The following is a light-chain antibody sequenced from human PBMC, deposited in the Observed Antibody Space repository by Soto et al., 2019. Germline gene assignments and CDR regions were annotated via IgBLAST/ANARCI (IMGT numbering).Light chain of an antibody. CDR3: QQYGSSGYT. J-gene: IGKJ2*01. CDR2: GAS. Sequence: ELVLTQSPGTLSSSPGERATLSCRASQSVSSSYLAWYQQKPGQAPRLLIHGASSRATGIPDRFSGGGSGTDFNLPISRLEPEDCAVCCFQQYGSSGYTFGQGTKLEIK. V-gene: IGKV3-20*01. CDR1: QSVSSSY.